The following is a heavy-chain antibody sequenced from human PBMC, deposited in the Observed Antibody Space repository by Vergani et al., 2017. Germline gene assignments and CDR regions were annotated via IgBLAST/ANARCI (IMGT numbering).Heavy chain of an antibody. D-gene: IGHD2-15*01. CDR3: ARDVPVFCSGGRCYPGNDQYYAMEV. V-gene: IGHV3-30*02. J-gene: IGHJ6*02. Sequence: QVQLVESGGGVVQPGGSLRLSCAASGFTFSSYGMHWVRQAPGKGLEWVAFIRYDGSNKYYADSVKGRFTISRDNSKNTLYLQMNSLRAEDTAVYYCARDVPVFCSGGRCYPGNDQYYAMEVWGQGTTVTVSS. CDR2: IRYDGSNK. CDR1: GFTFSSYG.